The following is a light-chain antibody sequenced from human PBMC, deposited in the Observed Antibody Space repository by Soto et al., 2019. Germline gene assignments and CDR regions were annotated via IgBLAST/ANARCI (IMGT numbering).Light chain of an antibody. CDR1: QGISNY. Sequence: DIQMTQSPCSLSASVGDRVTITCRASQGISNYLAWYQQKPGKVPKLLIYAASTLQSGLPTRFSGSGSGTDFTLTISRLQPEDVATYFCQKYNSALFTFGPGTKVDIK. J-gene: IGKJ3*01. V-gene: IGKV1-27*01. CDR3: QKYNSALFT. CDR2: AAS.